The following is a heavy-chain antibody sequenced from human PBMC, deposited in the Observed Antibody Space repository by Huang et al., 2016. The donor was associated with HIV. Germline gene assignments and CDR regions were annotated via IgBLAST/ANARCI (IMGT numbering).Heavy chain of an antibody. CDR1: GYSFTRQW. Sequence: EVQLVQSGAEMKRPGESLKISCKVSGYSFTRQWIGWVRQMPGKGPEWWGIIYPGDSDVKDSPTFQGQVTISADNSISTAYLQWKSLKVSDTAMYFCARPPTYSDDGGYYIDAFGVWGRGTMVTVS. J-gene: IGHJ3*01. D-gene: IGHD2-21*02. CDR2: IYPGDSDV. V-gene: IGHV5-51*03. CDR3: ARPPTYSDDGGYYIDAFGV.